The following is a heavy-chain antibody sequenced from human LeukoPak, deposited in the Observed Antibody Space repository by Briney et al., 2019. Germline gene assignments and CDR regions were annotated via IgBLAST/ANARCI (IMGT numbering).Heavy chain of an antibody. Sequence: GGPLRLSCAASGFTFSGSAMHWVRQAPGKGLEWVAVIWYDGSNKYYADSVKGRFTISRDNSKNTLYLQMNSLRAEDTAVYYCARAEGHSRSVDYWGQGTLVTVSS. CDR3: ARAEGHSRSVDY. D-gene: IGHD5-12*01. V-gene: IGHV3-33*08. CDR2: IWYDGSNK. J-gene: IGHJ4*02. CDR1: GFTFSGSA.